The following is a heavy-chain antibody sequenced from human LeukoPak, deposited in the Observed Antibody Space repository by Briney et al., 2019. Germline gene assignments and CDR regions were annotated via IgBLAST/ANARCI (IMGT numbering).Heavy chain of an antibody. D-gene: IGHD2-8*01. CDR3: ARSPQNGAHVFDV. CDR1: GLTVTNAW. J-gene: IGHJ3*01. Sequence: GGSLRLSCSASGLTVTNAWMNWVRQAPGEGLDWVGRIASKTDGGATDYAAPVKGRFTISRDDSKNTLNLQMNSLKTEDTAVYYCARSPQNGAHVFDVWGQGTMVTVSS. V-gene: IGHV3-15*07. CDR2: IASKTDGGAT.